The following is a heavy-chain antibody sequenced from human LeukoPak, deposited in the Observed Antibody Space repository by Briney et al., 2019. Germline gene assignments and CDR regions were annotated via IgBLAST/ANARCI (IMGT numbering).Heavy chain of an antibody. J-gene: IGHJ4*02. CDR2: ITAYNCHT. Sequence: ASVKVSCKASGYTFTSYGISWVRQAPGQGLEWMGWITAYNCHTKYAQNLQGRVAMTTDTTKTTAYMELRSPQSDDSAMYYCARSVAVYSDSWTDYWGQGTLVTVSS. CDR1: GYTFTSYG. CDR3: ARSVAVYSDSWTDY. V-gene: IGHV1-18*01. D-gene: IGHD6-6*01.